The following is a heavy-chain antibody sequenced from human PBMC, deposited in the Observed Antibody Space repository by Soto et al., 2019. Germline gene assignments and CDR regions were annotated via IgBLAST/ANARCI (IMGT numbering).Heavy chain of an antibody. Sequence: QVQLQESGPGLVKPSGTLSLTCAVSGGSISSSHWWTWVRQSPGKGLEYIGEISHSGTSNSNPSLKSRAPLSVDKYKNHFSLTLTSVTAADTVVYYCARVVLTITRGAFDAWGQGTLVIVSS. CDR3: ARVVLTITRGAFDA. CDR2: ISHSGTS. V-gene: IGHV4-4*02. CDR1: GGSISSSHW. J-gene: IGHJ3*01. D-gene: IGHD3-9*01.